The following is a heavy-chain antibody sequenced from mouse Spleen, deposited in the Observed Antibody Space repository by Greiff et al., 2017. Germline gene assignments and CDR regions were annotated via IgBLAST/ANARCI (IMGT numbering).Heavy chain of an antibody. J-gene: IGHJ2*01. Sequence: EVKLVESGGGLVKPGGSLKLSCAASGFTFSSYAMSWVRQTPEKRLEWVATISSGGSYTYYPDSVKGRFTISRDNAKNTLYLQMSSLRSEDTAMYYCARQKLVITTVVAPFDYWGQGTTLTVSS. V-gene: IGHV5-9-3*01. CDR1: GFTFSSYA. CDR2: ISSGGSYT. CDR3: ARQKLVITTVVAPFDY. D-gene: IGHD1-1*01.